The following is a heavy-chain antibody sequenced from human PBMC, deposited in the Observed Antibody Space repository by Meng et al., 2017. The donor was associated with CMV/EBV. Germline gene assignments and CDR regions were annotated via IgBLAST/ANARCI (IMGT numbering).Heavy chain of an antibody. CDR3: ARDPYYWDSGSYFDY. CDR1: GFPFSNYE. D-gene: IGHD1-26*01. V-gene: IGHV3-48*03. CDR2: ISSSGSIM. Sequence: LSLTCAASGFPFSNYEMNWVRQAPGKGLEWVSYISSSGSIMYYADSVKGRFTISRDNAKNSLYLQMNSLRAEDTAVYYCARDPYYWDSGSYFDYWGQGTLVTVSS. J-gene: IGHJ4*02.